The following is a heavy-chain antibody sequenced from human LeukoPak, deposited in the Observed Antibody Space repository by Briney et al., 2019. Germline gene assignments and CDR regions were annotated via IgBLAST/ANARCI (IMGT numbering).Heavy chain of an antibody. CDR3: ARGATGYCSSTSCYIYYYYYMDV. CDR1: GGSISSGSYY. Sequence: SETLSLTCTVSGGSISSGSYYWSWIRQRAGKGLEWIWRIYTSGSTNYNPSLKSRVTISVDTSKNQFSLKLSSVTAADTAVYYCARGATGYCSSTSCYIYYYYYMDVWGKGTTVTVSS. V-gene: IGHV4-61*02. CDR2: IYTSGST. J-gene: IGHJ6*03. D-gene: IGHD2-2*02.